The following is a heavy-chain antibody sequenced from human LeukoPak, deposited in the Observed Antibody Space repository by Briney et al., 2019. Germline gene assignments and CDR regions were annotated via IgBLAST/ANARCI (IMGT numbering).Heavy chain of an antibody. V-gene: IGHV3-21*01. CDR1: GFTFNTYN. D-gene: IGHD3-16*01. J-gene: IGHJ3*02. CDR2: ISSSSGYI. Sequence: SGGSLRLSCAASGFTFNTYNMNWVRQAPGKGLEWVSYISSSSGYIYTADSVKGRFTVSRDNAKNSLYLQMNSLRAEDTAVYYCARFDFDIWGQGTMVTVSS. CDR3: ARFDFDI.